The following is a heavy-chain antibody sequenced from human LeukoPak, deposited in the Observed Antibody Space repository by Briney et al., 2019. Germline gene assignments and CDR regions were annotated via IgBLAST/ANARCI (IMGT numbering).Heavy chain of an antibody. CDR3: AKGSLPPRAVYYYMDV. J-gene: IGHJ6*03. CDR2: LSGSGGST. V-gene: IGHV3-23*01. CDR1: GFTFSNYA. Sequence: GGSLRLSCAASGFTFSNYAMSWVRQAPGKGLEWVSALSGSGGSTYYADSVKGRFTISRDNSKNTLYLQMNSLRAEDTAVYYCAKGSLPPRAVYYYMDVWGKGTTVTVSS.